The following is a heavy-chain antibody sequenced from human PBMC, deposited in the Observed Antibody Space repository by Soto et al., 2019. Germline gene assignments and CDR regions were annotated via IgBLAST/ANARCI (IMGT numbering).Heavy chain of an antibody. V-gene: IGHV4-4*02. Sequence: SETLSLTCAVSGGSFTSNNWWTWVRQPPGQGLEWIGEIYRTGSTNYNPSLKSRVTISLDKSENQFSLKVTSLTAAGTAVYYCASRDPGTSVDYWGQGTLVTVAS. J-gene: IGHJ4*02. CDR3: ASRDPGTSVDY. D-gene: IGHD1-7*01. CDR2: IYRTGST. CDR1: GGSFTSNNW.